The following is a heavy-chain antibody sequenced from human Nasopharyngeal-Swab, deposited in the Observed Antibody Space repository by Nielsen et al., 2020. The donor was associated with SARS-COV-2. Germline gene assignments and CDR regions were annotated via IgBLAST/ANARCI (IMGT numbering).Heavy chain of an antibody. V-gene: IGHV3-30*18. D-gene: IGHD1-26*01. J-gene: IGHJ6*03. Sequence: GESLKISCATFGFTFNNYAMHWVRQAPGKGLEWVAVISNDGSAKFYVDSVKGRFSISRDTSKSTVYLQMNSLRAEDTALYYCAKADRGGSYFSQYYYYMDVWGTGTTVTVSS. CDR1: GFTFNNYA. CDR3: AKADRGGSYFSQYYYYMDV. CDR2: ISNDGSAK.